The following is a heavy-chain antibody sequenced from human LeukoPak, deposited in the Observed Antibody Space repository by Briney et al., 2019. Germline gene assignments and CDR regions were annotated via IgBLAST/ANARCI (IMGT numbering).Heavy chain of an antibody. D-gene: IGHD3-9*01. Sequence: ASVKVSCKASGYTFTGYYMHWVRQAPGRGLEWMGWINPNSGGTNFAQKFQGRVTMTRDTSISTAYMELSRLRSDDTAVYYCASPGSSYDILTGPGYCDYWGQGTLVTVSS. V-gene: IGHV1-2*02. CDR2: INPNSGGT. CDR1: GYTFTGYY. J-gene: IGHJ4*02. CDR3: ASPGSSYDILTGPGYCDY.